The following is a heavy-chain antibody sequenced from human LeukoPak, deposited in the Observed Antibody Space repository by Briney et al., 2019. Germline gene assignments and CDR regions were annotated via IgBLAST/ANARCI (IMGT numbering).Heavy chain of an antibody. J-gene: IGHJ4*02. CDR1: GGTFSSYA. Sequence: SVKVSCKASGGTFSSYAISWVRQAPGQGLEWMGGIIPIFGTANYAQKFQGRVTITTDESTSTAYMELSSLRSEDTAVYYCARKLGYCSSTSCYAPFDCWGQGTLVTVSS. CDR3: ARKLGYCSSTSCYAPFDC. V-gene: IGHV1-69*05. CDR2: IIPIFGTA. D-gene: IGHD2-2*01.